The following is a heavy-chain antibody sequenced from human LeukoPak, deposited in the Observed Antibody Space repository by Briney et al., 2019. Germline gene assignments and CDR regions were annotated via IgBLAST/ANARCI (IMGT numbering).Heavy chain of an antibody. CDR3: ARHPYSYGYST. D-gene: IGHD5-18*01. V-gene: IGHV4-34*01. CDR2: INHSGST. CDR1: GGSFSGYY. J-gene: IGHJ4*02. Sequence: PSETLSLTCAVYGGSFSGYYWSWIRQPPGKGLEWIGEINHSGSTNYNPSLKSRVTISVDTSKNQFSLKLSSVTAADTAVYYCARHPYSYGYSTWGQGTLVTVSS.